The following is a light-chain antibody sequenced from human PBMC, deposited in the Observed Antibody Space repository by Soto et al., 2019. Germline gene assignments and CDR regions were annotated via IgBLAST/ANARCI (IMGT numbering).Light chain of an antibody. CDR1: QSVSSY. Sequence: EIVVTQSPGPLSLSPGERATLSCRASQSVSSYLAWYQQRPGQAPRLLIYSASSRATGIPDRFSGSGSGTDFTLTISRLEPEDFAMYYCQQYGTSPRTFGQGTKVEIK. CDR3: QQYGTSPRT. CDR2: SAS. V-gene: IGKV3-20*01. J-gene: IGKJ1*01.